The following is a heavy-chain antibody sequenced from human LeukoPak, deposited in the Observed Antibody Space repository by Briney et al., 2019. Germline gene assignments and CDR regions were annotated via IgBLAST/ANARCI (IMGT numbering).Heavy chain of an antibody. CDR3: ARGPRGYSYGGPLVY. CDR1: GGSFSGYY. J-gene: IGHJ4*02. CDR2: INHSGGT. Sequence: PSETLSLTCAVYGGSFSGYYWSWIRQPPGKGLEWIGEINHSGGTNYNPSLKSRVTISVDTSKNQFSLKLSSVTAADTAVYYCARGPRGYSYGGPLVYWGQGTLVTVSS. D-gene: IGHD5-18*01. V-gene: IGHV4-34*01.